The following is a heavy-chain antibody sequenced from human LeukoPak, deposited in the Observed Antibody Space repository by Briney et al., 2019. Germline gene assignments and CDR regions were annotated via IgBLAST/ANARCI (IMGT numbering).Heavy chain of an antibody. V-gene: IGHV3-7*01. CDR3: ARGKFDFDY. CDR2: INQDGSEK. D-gene: IGHD3-16*01. Sequence: GGSLRLSCAASGLTLSSYWMSWVRQAPGRGLEWVANINQDGSEKYYVDSVKGRFTVSRDNAKNSLYLQMNSLRVEDTAVYYCARGKFDFDYWGQGTLVTVSS. CDR1: GLTLSSYW. J-gene: IGHJ4*02.